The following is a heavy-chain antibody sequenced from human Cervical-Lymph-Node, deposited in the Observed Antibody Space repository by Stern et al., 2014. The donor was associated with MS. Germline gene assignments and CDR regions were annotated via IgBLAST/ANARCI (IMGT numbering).Heavy chain of an antibody. V-gene: IGHV4-31*03. CDR1: GGSLKSGDYN. J-gene: IGHJ4*02. CDR3: AREHDFWSGPFDY. Sequence: QVQLQESGPGLVKPSQTLSLTCTVSGGSLKSGDYNWSWIRQHPGKGLEWIGHINYSVSTNYNPSLRSRFSISADTSKNQLSLKVSSVTAADTAMYFCAREHDFWSGPFDYWGQGILVTVSS. CDR2: INYSVST. D-gene: IGHD3-3*01.